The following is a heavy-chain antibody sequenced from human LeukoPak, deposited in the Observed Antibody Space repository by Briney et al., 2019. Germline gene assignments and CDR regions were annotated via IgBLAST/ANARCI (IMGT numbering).Heavy chain of an antibody. CDR2: INWNGGST. CDR1: GFTFDDYG. D-gene: IGHD3-3*01. J-gene: IGHJ4*02. Sequence: GGSLRLSCAASGFTFDDYGMSWVRQAPGKGLEWVSGINWNGGSTGYADSVKGRFTISRDNAKNSLYLQMNSLRAEDTALYYCARSPYYDFWSGYWNHPEGYFDYWGQGTLVTVSS. V-gene: IGHV3-20*04. CDR3: ARSPYYDFWSGYWNHPEGYFDY.